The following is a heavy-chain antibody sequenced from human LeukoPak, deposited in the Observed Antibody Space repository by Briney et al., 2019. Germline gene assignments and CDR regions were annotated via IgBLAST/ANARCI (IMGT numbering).Heavy chain of an antibody. CDR3: AKGPHPRYSYGFIDY. J-gene: IGHJ4*02. D-gene: IGHD5-18*01. CDR1: GFTFSNYG. Sequence: GGSLKLSCAASGFTFSNYGMHWVRQAPGKGLEWVAVIWYDGSNKYYADSVKGRFTISRDNSKNTLYLQMNSLRAEDTAVYYCAKGPHPRYSYGFIDYWGQGTLVTVSS. CDR2: IWYDGSNK. V-gene: IGHV3-33*06.